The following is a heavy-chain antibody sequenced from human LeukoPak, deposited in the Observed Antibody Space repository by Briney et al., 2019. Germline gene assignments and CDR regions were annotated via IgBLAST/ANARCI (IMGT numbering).Heavy chain of an antibody. D-gene: IGHD5-18*01. V-gene: IGHV3-7*01. Sequence: GGSLRLSCAAYGFTFNSYSMNWVRQAPGKGLEWVANVQRDGSHKNYVDSVKGRFTISRDNADNSLFLQMNSLRAEDTAVYYCARDGRGYGETDYWGQGTLVTVSS. J-gene: IGHJ4*02. CDR2: VQRDGSHK. CDR3: ARDGRGYGETDY. CDR1: GFTFNSYS.